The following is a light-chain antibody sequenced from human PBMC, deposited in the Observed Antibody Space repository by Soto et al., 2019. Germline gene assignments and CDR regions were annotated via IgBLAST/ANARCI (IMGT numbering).Light chain of an antibody. Sequence: DIQMTQSPSTLSASVVDRVTITCRASQSMSSLLAWYQQKPGKAPKLLIYKASTLESGVPSRFSGSGSGTEFTLTITSLQPDDFATYYCLHYNSYSPFGGGTKVEIK. CDR2: KAS. CDR1: QSMSSL. J-gene: IGKJ4*02. V-gene: IGKV1-5*03. CDR3: LHYNSYSP.